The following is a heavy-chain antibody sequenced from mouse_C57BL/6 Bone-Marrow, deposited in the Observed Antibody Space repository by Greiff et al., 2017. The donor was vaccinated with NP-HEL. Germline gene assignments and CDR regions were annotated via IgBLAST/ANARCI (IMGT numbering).Heavy chain of an antibody. CDR3: TRDYGSRAWFAY. J-gene: IGHJ3*01. D-gene: IGHD1-1*01. CDR1: GFTFSDSW. V-gene: IGHV6-6*01. Sequence: EVQGVESGGGLVQPGGSMKLSCAASGFTFSDSWMDWVRQSPEKGLEWVAEIRNKANNHATYYAESVKGRFTISRDDSKSSVYLQMNSLRAEDTGIYYCTRDYGSRAWFAYWGQGTLVTVSA. CDR2: IRNKANNHAT.